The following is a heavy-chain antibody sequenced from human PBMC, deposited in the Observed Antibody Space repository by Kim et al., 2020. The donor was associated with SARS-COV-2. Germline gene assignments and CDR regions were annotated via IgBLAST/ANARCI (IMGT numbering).Heavy chain of an antibody. Sequence: YAAPVKGRFTISRDDSKNTLYLQMNSLKTEDTAVYYCTTRNYYDSSGYVDFWGQGTLVTVSS. V-gene: IGHV3-15*01. J-gene: IGHJ4*02. D-gene: IGHD3-22*01. CDR3: TTRNYYDSSGYVDF.